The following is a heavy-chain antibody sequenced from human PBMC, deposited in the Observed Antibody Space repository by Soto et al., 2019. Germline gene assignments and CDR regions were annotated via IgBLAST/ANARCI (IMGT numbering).Heavy chain of an antibody. J-gene: IGHJ6*02. Sequence: GGSLRLSCAASGFTFSSYWMSWVRQAPGKGLERVANIKQDGSEKYYVDSVKGRFTISRDNAKNSLYLQMNSLRAEDTAVYYCAREDIVATIPNYYYHYGMDVWGQGTTVTVSS. CDR3: AREDIVATIPNYYYHYGMDV. D-gene: IGHD5-12*01. CDR1: GFTFSSYW. CDR2: IKQDGSEK. V-gene: IGHV3-7*03.